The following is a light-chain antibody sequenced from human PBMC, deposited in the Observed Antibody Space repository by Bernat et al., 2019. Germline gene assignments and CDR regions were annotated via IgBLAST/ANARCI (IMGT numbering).Light chain of an antibody. Sequence: DIQLTQSPSFLSASVGDRVTITCRASQVIGTYLAWYHQKPGKAPHPLIYGASTLQSGVPSRFSGSGSETEFTLTISSLQPEDSATYYCQQLDNFPITFGQATRLEIK. J-gene: IGKJ5*01. CDR2: GAS. CDR3: QQLDNFPIT. V-gene: IGKV1-9*01. CDR1: QVIGTY.